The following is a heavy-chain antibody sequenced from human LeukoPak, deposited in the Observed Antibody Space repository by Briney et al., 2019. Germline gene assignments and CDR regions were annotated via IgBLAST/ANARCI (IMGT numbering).Heavy chain of an antibody. Sequence: KSSETLSLTCAVYGGSFSGYYWSWIRQPPGKGLEWIGEINHSGSTNYNPSLKSRVTISVDTSKNQFSLKLSSVTAADTAVYYCARRRQAIFGVGNWFDPWGQGTLVTVSS. V-gene: IGHV4-34*01. CDR2: INHSGST. D-gene: IGHD3-3*01. CDR1: GGSFSGYY. CDR3: ARRRQAIFGVGNWFDP. J-gene: IGHJ5*02.